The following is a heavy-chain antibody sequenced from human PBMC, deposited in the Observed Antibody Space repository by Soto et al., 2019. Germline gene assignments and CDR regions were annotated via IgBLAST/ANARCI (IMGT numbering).Heavy chain of an antibody. CDR1: GGSFSGYY. V-gene: IGHV4-34*01. D-gene: IGHD2-2*01. J-gene: IGHJ4*02. Sequence: SETLSLTCAVYGGSFSGYYWSWIRQPPGKGLEWIGEINHSGSTNYNPSLKSRVTISVDTSKNQFSLKLSSVTAADTAVYYCARLRGPQLVPAAKIDYWGQGTLVTVSS. CDR3: ARLRGPQLVPAAKIDY. CDR2: INHSGST.